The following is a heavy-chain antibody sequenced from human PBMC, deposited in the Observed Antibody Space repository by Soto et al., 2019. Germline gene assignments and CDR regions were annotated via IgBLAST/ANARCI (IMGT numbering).Heavy chain of an antibody. D-gene: IGHD3-3*01. CDR1: GGSISSSSYY. CDR3: ASEVGGYYYYYYGMDV. CDR2: IYYSGST. V-gene: IGHV4-39*01. Sequence: SLTCTVSGGSISSSSYYWGWIRRPPGKGLEWIGSIYYSGSTYYNPSLKSRVTISVDTSKNQFSLKLSSVTAADTAVYYCASEVGGYYYYYYGMDVWGQGTKVTVSS. J-gene: IGHJ6*02.